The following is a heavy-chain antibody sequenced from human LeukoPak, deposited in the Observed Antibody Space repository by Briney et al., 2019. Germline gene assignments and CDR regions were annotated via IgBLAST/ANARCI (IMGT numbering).Heavy chain of an antibody. D-gene: IGHD6-25*01. J-gene: IGHJ5*02. V-gene: IGHV4-30-2*01. CDR2: IYHSGGT. Sequence: SETLSLTCTVSGGSISSSSYGWTWIRQPPEKGLEWIGYIYHSGGTYYNPSLKSRLTISVDSSKNQFSLNLSSVIPEDTAVYYCAREGPSGRFDPWGQGTLVTVSS. CDR1: GGSISSSSYG. CDR3: AREGPSGRFDP.